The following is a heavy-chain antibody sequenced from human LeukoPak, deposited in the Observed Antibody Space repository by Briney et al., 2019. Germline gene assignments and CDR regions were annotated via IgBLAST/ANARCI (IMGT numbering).Heavy chain of an antibody. CDR2: IIWEGENT. V-gene: IGHV3-43*01. CDR3: AKVRGGGDWDFFDS. D-gene: IGHD2-21*02. J-gene: IGHJ4*02. Sequence: PGGSLSLSSAASGFNSRDYTMQRVPHAPGKGLEWLSRIIWEGENTSYADSVKCPVTISRDNTRNALFLQMNSLRTEDTALYFCAKVRGGGDWDFFDSWGRGPLVTVSS. CDR1: GFNSRDYT.